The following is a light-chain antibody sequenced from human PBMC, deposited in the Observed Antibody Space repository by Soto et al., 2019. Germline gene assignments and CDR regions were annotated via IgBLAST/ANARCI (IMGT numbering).Light chain of an antibody. CDR2: GAS. CDR1: QSVSSN. J-gene: IGKJ1*01. CDR3: QQYNSYSKT. Sequence: EIVMARSAAPLSVSPGGKTTLSGKAIQSVSSNLAWYQQKPGQAPRLLIYGASTRATGIPARFSGSGSGTEFTLTISSLQPDDFATYYCQQYNSYSKTFGQGTKVDIK. V-gene: IGKV3-15*01.